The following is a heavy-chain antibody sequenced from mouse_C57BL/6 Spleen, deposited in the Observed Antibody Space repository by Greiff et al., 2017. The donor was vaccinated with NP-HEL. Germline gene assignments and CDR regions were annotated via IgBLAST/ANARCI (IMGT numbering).Heavy chain of an antibody. CDR2: INPNDGGT. Sequence: VQLQQSGPELVKPGASVKISCKASGYTFTDYNMNWVKQSHGKSLEWIGDINPNDGGTSYNQKFKGKATLTVDKSSSTAYMELRSLTSEDSAVYYCARELDSSGYGFAYWGQGTLVTVSA. CDR1: GYTFTDYN. CDR3: ARELDSSGYGFAY. D-gene: IGHD3-2*02. J-gene: IGHJ3*01. V-gene: IGHV1-26*01.